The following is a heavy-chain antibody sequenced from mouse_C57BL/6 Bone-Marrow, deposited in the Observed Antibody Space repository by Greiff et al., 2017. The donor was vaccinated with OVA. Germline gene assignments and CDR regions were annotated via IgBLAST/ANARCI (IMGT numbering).Heavy chain of an antibody. Sequence: QVQLQQSGPELVKPGASVKISCKASGYAFSSSWMNWVKQRPGKGLEWIGRIYPGDGDTNYNGKFKGKATLTADKSSSTAYMQLSSLTSEDSAVYCCARGRTCFAYWGQGTLVTVSA. V-gene: IGHV1-82*01. J-gene: IGHJ3*01. CDR3: ARGRTCFAY. CDR2: IYPGDGDT. CDR1: GYAFSSSW.